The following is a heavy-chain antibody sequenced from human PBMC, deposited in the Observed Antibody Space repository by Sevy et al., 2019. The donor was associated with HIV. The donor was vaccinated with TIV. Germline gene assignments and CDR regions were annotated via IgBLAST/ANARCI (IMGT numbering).Heavy chain of an antibody. CDR3: ARTPLLSSNGTTDVYFDI. V-gene: IGHV1-69*13. Sequence: ASVKVSCKASGGTFSNYALSWVRQAPGQGLEWMGGIIPIFGTTNFAQTFQGRVTITADESRSTAYMELSSLKPADTAVYYCARTPLLSSNGTTDVYFDIWGQGTLVTVSS. J-gene: IGHJ4*02. CDR1: GGTFSNYA. CDR2: IIPIFGTT. D-gene: IGHD4-4*01.